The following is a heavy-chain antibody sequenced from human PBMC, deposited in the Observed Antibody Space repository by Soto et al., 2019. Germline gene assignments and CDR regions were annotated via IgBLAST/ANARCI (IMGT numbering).Heavy chain of an antibody. CDR2: ISGRGDGT. J-gene: IGHJ4*02. V-gene: IGHV3-23*01. CDR3: AKSTHWGYDSSGSDY. Sequence: EVLLLESGGGLVQPGGSLRLSCAASGFTFNTYTMHWVRQTPGKGLEWVSAISGRGDGTYYAASVKGRFTVSRDNSNLYLQMNSLRVEDTAVYFCAKSTHWGYDSSGSDYWGQGNLVTRSS. D-gene: IGHD3-22*01. CDR1: GFTFNTYT.